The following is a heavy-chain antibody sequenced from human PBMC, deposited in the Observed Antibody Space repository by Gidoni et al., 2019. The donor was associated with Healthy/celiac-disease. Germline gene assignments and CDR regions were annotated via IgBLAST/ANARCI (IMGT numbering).Heavy chain of an antibody. V-gene: IGHV3-30*18. CDR1: GFTFSSYG. J-gene: IGHJ5*02. CDR3: AKDLVVGATGWFDP. D-gene: IGHD1-26*01. CDR2: ISYDGSNK. Sequence: QPGRSLRLSCAASGFTFSSYGMHWVRQAPSKGVEWVAVISYDGSNKYYADSVKGRFTISRDNSKNTLYLQMNSLSAEDTAVYYCAKDLVVGATGWFDPWGQGTLVTVSS.